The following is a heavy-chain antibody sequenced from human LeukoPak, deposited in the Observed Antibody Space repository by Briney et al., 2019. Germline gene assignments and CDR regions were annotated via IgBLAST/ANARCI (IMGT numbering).Heavy chain of an antibody. J-gene: IGHJ4*02. CDR2: MYSSGIS. CDR1: GASITSNY. D-gene: IGHD1-26*01. CDR3: ARHPDSVGAFDY. Sequence: PSETLSLTCTVSGASITSNYWIWVRQPPGKGLEWIGYMYSSGISNSNPSLKSRVSISLETSKNQFSLRLSSVTAADTAVYYCARHPDSVGAFDYWGQGALVTVSS. V-gene: IGHV4-59*08.